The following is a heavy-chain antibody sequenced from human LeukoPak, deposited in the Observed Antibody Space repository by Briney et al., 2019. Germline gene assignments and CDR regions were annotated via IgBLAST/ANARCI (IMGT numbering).Heavy chain of an antibody. D-gene: IGHD5-18*01. V-gene: IGHV3-21*01. Sequence: PGGSLRLSCAASGFTFSSYSMNWVRQAPGKGLEWVSSISSSSSYIYYADSVKGRFTISRDNAKNSLYLQMNSLRAEDTAVYYCAKDRDTAMAAPRPYFDYWGQGTLVTVSS. J-gene: IGHJ4*02. CDR2: ISSSSSYI. CDR1: GFTFSSYS. CDR3: AKDRDTAMAAPRPYFDY.